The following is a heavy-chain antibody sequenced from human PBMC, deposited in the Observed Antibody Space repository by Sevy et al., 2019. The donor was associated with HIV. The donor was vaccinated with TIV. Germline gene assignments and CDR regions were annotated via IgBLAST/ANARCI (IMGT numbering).Heavy chain of an antibody. J-gene: IGHJ5*01. D-gene: IGHD3-3*01. CDR2: IYGGGGST. CDR1: GFRFSAFG. Sequence: GGSLRLSCVASGFRFSAFGMAWVRQAAGEVLEWVSGIYGGGGSTYYRNSVKGRFTVSRDNSKNTVYLQMNSLRADDTAAYYCAKAPYYDFWSHNYINWFDSWGQGTLVTVSS. V-gene: IGHV3-23*01. CDR3: AKAPYYDFWSHNYINWFDS.